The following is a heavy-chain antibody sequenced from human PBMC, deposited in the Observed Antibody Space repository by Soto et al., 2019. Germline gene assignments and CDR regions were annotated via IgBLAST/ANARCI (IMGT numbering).Heavy chain of an antibody. V-gene: IGHV2-26*01. CDR2: IFSNDEK. CDR3: ARIHSGSSYYYYGMDV. D-gene: IGHD1-26*01. J-gene: IGHJ6*02. CDR1: GFSLSNARMG. Sequence: QVTLKESGPVLVKPTETLTLTCTVSGFSLSNARMGVSWIRQPPGKALEWLAHIFSNDEKSYSTSLKSRLTISKDTSKSQVVLTMTNIDPVDTATYYCARIHSGSSYYYYGMDVWGQGTTVTVSS.